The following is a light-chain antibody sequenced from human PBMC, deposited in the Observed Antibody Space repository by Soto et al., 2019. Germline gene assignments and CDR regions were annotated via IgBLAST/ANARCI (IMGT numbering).Light chain of an antibody. CDR3: QHYDFYSRT. CDR2: GAS. V-gene: IGKV3-20*01. CDR1: QSVSSSY. J-gene: IGKJ1*01. Sequence: EIVLTQSPGTVSLSPGERATLSCRASQSVSSSYLAWYQQKPGQAPRLLVYGASSRATGIPDRFSGSASGTEFTLTISSLQPDDSATYYCQHYDFYSRTFGQGTKVDIK.